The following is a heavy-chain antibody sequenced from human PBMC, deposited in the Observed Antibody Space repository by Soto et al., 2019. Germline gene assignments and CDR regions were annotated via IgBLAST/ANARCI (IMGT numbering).Heavy chain of an antibody. J-gene: IGHJ6*02. CDR2: ISYDGSNK. Sequence: QVQLVESGGGVVQPGRSLRLSCAASGFTFSRYAMHWVRQAPGKGLEWVAVISYDGSNKYYADSVQGRFTISRDKSKNTLYLQMNSRRAEDTAVYYCARGGDFWSGSPPYYYYVMDVWGQVTTVTVSS. D-gene: IGHD3-3*01. CDR3: ARGGDFWSGSPPYYYYVMDV. CDR1: GFTFSRYA. V-gene: IGHV3-30-3*01.